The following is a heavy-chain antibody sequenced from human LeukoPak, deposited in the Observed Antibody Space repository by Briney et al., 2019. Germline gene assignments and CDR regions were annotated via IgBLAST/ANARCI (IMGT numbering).Heavy chain of an antibody. V-gene: IGHV4-59*01. CDR3: ARGVNSGYFDY. D-gene: IGHD1-26*01. Sequence: SETLSLTCTVSGGSISSYYWTWIRQPPGKGLEWIGYIYYSGSTNYNPSLKSRVTISVDTSKNQFSLKLASVTAADTAVYYCARGVNSGYFDYCGQGTLVTVSS. J-gene: IGHJ4*02. CDR1: GGSISSYY. CDR2: IYYSGST.